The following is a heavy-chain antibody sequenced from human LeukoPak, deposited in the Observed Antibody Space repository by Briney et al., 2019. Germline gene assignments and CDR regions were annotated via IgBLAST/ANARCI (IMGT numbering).Heavy chain of an antibody. CDR2: IWYDGSNK. V-gene: IGHV3-33*01. D-gene: IGHD3-9*01. J-gene: IGHJ5*02. CDR1: GFTFSSYG. Sequence: GGSLRLSCAASGFTFSSYGMHWVRQAPGKGLEWVAVIWYDGSNKYCADSVKGRFTIPRDNSKNTLYLQMNSLRAEDTAVYYCARVRGDILTGYNWFDPWGQGTLVTVSS. CDR3: ARVRGDILTGYNWFDP.